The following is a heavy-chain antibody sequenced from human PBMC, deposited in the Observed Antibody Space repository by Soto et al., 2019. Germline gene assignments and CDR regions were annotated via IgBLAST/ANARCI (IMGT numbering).Heavy chain of an antibody. CDR3: AKGGALFGY. CDR1: VFTFASYN. D-gene: IGHD1-26*01. Sequence: GSLRLSCASSVFTFASYNMLWVRQSPVKGLEWVSAISGSGGSTYYADSVKGRFTISRDNSKNTLYLQMNSLRAEDTAVYYCAKGGALFGYWGQGTLVTVSS. J-gene: IGHJ4*02. CDR2: ISGSGGST. V-gene: IGHV3-23*01.